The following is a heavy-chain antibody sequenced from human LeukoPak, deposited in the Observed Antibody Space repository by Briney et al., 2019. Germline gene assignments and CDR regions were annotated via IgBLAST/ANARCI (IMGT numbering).Heavy chain of an antibody. CDR3: ARATRGAFDI. V-gene: IGHV4-59*01. Sequence: PSETLSLTCTVSGGSISSYYWSWIRQPPGKGLEWIGYIYYSGSTNYNPSLKSRVTISVDTSKNQFSLKLSSATAADTAVYYCARATRGAFDIWGQGTMVTVSS. J-gene: IGHJ3*02. CDR1: GGSISSYY. CDR2: IYYSGST. D-gene: IGHD2-2*01.